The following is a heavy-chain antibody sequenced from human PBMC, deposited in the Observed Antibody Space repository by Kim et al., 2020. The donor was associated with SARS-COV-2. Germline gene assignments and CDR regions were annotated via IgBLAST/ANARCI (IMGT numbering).Heavy chain of an antibody. Sequence: SETLSLTCAVYGGSFSGYYWSWIRQPPGKGLEWIGEINHSGSTNYNPSLKSRVTISVDTSKNQFSLKLSSVTAADTAVCYCARGSSSVTYAFDIWGQGTTFTVSS. D-gene: IGHD4-17*01. J-gene: IGHJ3*02. CDR2: INHSGST. CDR3: ARGSSSVTYAFDI. CDR1: GGSFSGYY. V-gene: IGHV4-34*01.